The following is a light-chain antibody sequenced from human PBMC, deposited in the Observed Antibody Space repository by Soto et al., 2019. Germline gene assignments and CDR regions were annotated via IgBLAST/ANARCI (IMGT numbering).Light chain of an antibody. CDR2: EVS. CDR3: FSYTTSSASYV. J-gene: IGLJ1*01. Sequence: QSALTQPASVSGSPGQSITISCTGTTSDVGGYNYVSWYQQHPGKAPKLMIYEVSNRPSGVSNRFSGSKSGNTASLTISGLQAEDEAAYYCFSYTTSSASYVFGTGTQLTVL. CDR1: TSDVGGYNY. V-gene: IGLV2-14*01.